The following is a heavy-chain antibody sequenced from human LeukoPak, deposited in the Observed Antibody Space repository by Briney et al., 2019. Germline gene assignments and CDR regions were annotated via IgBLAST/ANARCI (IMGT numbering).Heavy chain of an antibody. V-gene: IGHV1-69*13. CDR3: ARVNLGYCSSTSCYGMDV. CDR1: GGTFSSYA. CDR2: IIPIFGTA. D-gene: IGHD2-2*01. J-gene: IGHJ6*02. Sequence: SVKVSCKASGGTFSSYAISWVRQAPGQGLEWMGGIIPIFGTANYAQNFQGRVTITADESTSTAYMELSSLRSEDTAVYYCARVNLGYCSSTSCYGMDVWGQGTTVTVSS.